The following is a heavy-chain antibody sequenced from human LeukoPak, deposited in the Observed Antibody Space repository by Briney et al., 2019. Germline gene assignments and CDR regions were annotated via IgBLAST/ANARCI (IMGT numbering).Heavy chain of an antibody. CDR3: AKAYCGGDCYPGDY. V-gene: IGHV3-43*02. CDR1: GFTFDDYA. Sequence: GGSLRLSCVVSGFTFDDYAMHWVRQAPGKGLEWVSLIGGDGTDTHYANSVKGRFTVSRDNSKKSLYLQMSSLRTEDTALYYCAKAYCGGDCYPGDYWGQGTLVTVSS. D-gene: IGHD2-21*02. CDR2: IGGDGTDT. J-gene: IGHJ4*02.